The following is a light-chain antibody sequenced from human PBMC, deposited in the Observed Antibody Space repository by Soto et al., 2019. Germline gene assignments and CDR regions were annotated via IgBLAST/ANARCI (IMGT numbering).Light chain of an antibody. J-gene: IGKJ1*01. CDR3: QQYNNWPPLT. CDR1: QSVSSN. Sequence: EIVMTQSPATLSVSPGERATLSCRASQSVSSNLAWYQQKPGQAPRLLLYGASTRATGIPARFSGSRSGTEFTLTISSLQYQDFVIYYCQQYNNWPPLTFGQGTKVEIK. CDR2: GAS. V-gene: IGKV3-15*01.